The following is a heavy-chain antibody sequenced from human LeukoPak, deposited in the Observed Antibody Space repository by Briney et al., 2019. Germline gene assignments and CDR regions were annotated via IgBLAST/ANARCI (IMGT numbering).Heavy chain of an antibody. V-gene: IGHV3-48*03. Sequence: GGSLRLSCAASGFTFSSYEMNWVRQAPGKGLEGVSYISSRGSNILYADSVKGRFTISRDNDKNSLYLQMKSLRPEDSAVSYCAIDIANMPDRDSYGYDYWGQGTLVTVSS. J-gene: IGHJ4*02. CDR2: ISSRGSNI. D-gene: IGHD5-18*01. CDR3: AIDIANMPDRDSYGYDY. CDR1: GFTFSSYE.